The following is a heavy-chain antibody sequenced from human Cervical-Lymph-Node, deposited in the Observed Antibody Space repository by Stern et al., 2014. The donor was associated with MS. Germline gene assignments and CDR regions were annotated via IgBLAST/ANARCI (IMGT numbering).Heavy chain of an antibody. Sequence: VQLVESGAEVRESGDSVKVSCKTSGYTFTHNYIHWVRQAPGQGLEWLGWINPNNGNTKNTQKFQGRVTMTRDMSISTLYMELNRLTSDDTAVYYCARGDGSSWFPYWGQGTLVTVSS. J-gene: IGHJ4*02. V-gene: IGHV1-2*02. CDR1: GYTFTHNY. CDR3: ARGDGSSWFPY. CDR2: INPNNGNT. D-gene: IGHD6-13*01.